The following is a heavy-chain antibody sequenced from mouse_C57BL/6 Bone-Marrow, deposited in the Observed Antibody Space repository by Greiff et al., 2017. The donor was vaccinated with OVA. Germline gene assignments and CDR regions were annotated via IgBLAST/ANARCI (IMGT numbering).Heavy chain of an antibody. Sequence: EVQLQESGPGLVKPSQSLSLTCSVTGYSITSGYYWNWIRQFPGNKLEWMGYISYDGSNNYNPSLKNRISITRDTSKNQFFLKLNSVTTEDTATYYCARDLIYCYGSTWYFDVWGTGTTVTVSS. CDR2: ISYDGSN. CDR3: ARDLIYCYGSTWYFDV. CDR1: GYSITSGYY. D-gene: IGHD1-1*01. J-gene: IGHJ1*03. V-gene: IGHV3-6*01.